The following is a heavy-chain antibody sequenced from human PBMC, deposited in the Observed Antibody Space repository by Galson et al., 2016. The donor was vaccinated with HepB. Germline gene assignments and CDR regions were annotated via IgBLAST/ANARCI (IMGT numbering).Heavy chain of an antibody. Sequence: SLRLSCAASGFIFRTYAMHWVRQAPGKGLEYVSGISSKGSSTYYADSVKGRFSISRDNSKNKLYLQMSSLRAEDTAVYYCVKVGTTGDFFYYMDVWGKGTTVTVSS. CDR2: ISSKGSST. CDR1: GFIFRTYA. J-gene: IGHJ6*03. CDR3: VKVGTTGDFFYYMDV. D-gene: IGHD1-7*01. V-gene: IGHV3-64D*06.